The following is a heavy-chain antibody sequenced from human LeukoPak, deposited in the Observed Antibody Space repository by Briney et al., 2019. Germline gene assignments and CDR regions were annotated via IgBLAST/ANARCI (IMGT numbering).Heavy chain of an antibody. J-gene: IGHJ1*01. CDR1: GFTSSNAW. CDR2: IKSKTDGGTT. Sequence: PGGSLRLSCAPSGFTSSNAWMSWVRQAPGKGLEWVGRIKSKTDGGTTDYPAPVEGRFTISRDDSKNTLYLQMNSLKTEDTAVYYCTTGFSWYEYFQHWGQGTLVTVSS. V-gene: IGHV3-15*01. D-gene: IGHD6-13*01. CDR3: TTGFSWYEYFQH.